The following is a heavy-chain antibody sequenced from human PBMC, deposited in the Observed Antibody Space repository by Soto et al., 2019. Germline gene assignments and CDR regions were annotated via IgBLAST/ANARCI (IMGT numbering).Heavy chain of an antibody. CDR2: IYYSGST. Sequence: SETLSLTCTVSGGSISSYYWSWIRQPPGKGLEWIGYIYYSGSTNYNPSLKNRVTISVDTSKNQFSLKLSSVTAADTAVYYCARANRDAFDIWGQGTMVTVS. J-gene: IGHJ3*02. CDR3: ARANRDAFDI. CDR1: GGSISSYY. V-gene: IGHV4-59*01.